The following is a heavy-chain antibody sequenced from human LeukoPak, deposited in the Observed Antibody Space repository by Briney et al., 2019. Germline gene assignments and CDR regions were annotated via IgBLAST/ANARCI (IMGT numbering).Heavy chain of an antibody. CDR2: IRYDGSNK. CDR1: GFTFSSYG. CDR3: AKDRRDGYNGAYFDY. V-gene: IGHV3-30*02. Sequence: GGSLRLSCAASGFTFSSYGMHWVRQAPGRGLEWVAFIRYDGSNKYYADSVKGRFTISRDNSKNTLYLQMNSLRAEDTAVYYCAKDRRDGYNGAYFDYWGQGTLVTVSS. D-gene: IGHD5-24*01. J-gene: IGHJ4*02.